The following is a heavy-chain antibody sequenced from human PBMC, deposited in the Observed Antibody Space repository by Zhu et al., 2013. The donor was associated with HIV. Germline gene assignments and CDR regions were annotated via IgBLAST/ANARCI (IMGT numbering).Heavy chain of an antibody. J-gene: IGHJ6*02. CDR1: GGTFSSYA. CDR3: ARVSMVRGVNLGYYYGMDV. D-gene: IGHD3-10*01. Sequence: QVQLVQSGAEVKKPGSSVKVSCKASGGTFSSYAISWVRQAPGQGLEWMGGIIPIFGTGNYAQKFQGRVTITADESTSTAYMELSSLRSEDTAVYYCARVSMVRGVNLGYYYGMDVWGQGTTVTVSS. V-gene: IGHV1-69*01. CDR2: IIPIFGTG.